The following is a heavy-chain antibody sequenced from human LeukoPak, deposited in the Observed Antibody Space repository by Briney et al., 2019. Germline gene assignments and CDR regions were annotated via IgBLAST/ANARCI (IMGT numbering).Heavy chain of an antibody. CDR1: GYTFTSYG. CDR2: ISAYNGNT. D-gene: IGHD2-2*01. Sequence: ASVKVSCKASGYTFTSYGISWVRQAPGQGLEWMGWISAYNGNTSYAQKLQGRVTMTTDTSTSTAYMELRSLRSDDTAVYYCARDGDIVVVPAARIDYYYGMDVWGKGTTVTVSS. CDR3: ARDGDIVVVPAARIDYYYGMDV. J-gene: IGHJ6*04. V-gene: IGHV1-18*04.